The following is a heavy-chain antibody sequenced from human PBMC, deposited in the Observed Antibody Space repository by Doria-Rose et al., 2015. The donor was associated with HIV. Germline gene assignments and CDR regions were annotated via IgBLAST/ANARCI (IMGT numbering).Heavy chain of an antibody. J-gene: IGHJ4*02. CDR1: GVSLSSPGMG. Sequence: QITLKESGPVLVKPTETLTLTCTVSGVSLSSPGMGVSWIRQPPGKALEWLSNIFSGDERSYKTSLKSRLNISRGASKSQVVLTMTDMDPVDTATYYCARIKSSRWYHKYYFDFWGQGTLVIVS. D-gene: IGHD6-13*01. CDR3: ARIKSSRWYHKYYFDF. V-gene: IGHV2-26*01. CDR2: IFSGDER.